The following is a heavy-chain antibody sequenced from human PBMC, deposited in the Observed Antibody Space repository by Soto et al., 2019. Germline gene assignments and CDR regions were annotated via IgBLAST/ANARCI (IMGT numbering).Heavy chain of an antibody. J-gene: IGHJ3*02. CDR3: AKGIATAGIPLDVFDI. CDR2: INAGNGNT. Sequence: SVKVSCKASGYTFTGYYMDWVRQAPGQRLEWMGWINAGNGNTKYSQKFQGRVTIARDTSASTAYMELSSLRSEDTAVYYCAKGIATAGIPLDVFDIWGQGTMVTVS. D-gene: IGHD6-13*01. V-gene: IGHV1-3*01. CDR1: GYTFTGYY.